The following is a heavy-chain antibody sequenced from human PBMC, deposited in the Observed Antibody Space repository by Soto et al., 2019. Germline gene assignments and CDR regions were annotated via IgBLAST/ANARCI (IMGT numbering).Heavy chain of an antibody. CDR1: GYKFTTYG. J-gene: IGHJ6*02. V-gene: IGHV1-18*04. Sequence: QVQLLQSGAEVKKPGASVKVSCKASGYKFTTYGITWVRQAPGQGLGWLVGISTYNGNTDYAQNLQDRVTMTTETSTSTAYLEVRSLTSDDTAVYFCARGLGTNGLDVWGQGTTVTVSS. CDR3: ARGLGTNGLDV. D-gene: IGHD7-27*01. CDR2: ISTYNGNT.